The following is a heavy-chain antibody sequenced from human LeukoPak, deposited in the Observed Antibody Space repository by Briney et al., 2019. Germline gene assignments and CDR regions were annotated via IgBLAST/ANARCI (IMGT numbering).Heavy chain of an antibody. Sequence: GASVKVSCKASGYTFTSYAMHWVRQAPGQRLEWMGWINAGNGNTKYSQKFQGRVTITRDTSASTAYMELSSLRSEDTAVYYCARDSGYDRDFDYWGQGTLVTVSS. CDR2: INAGNGNT. CDR3: ARDSGYDRDFDY. V-gene: IGHV1-3*01. CDR1: GYTFTSYA. D-gene: IGHD5-12*01. J-gene: IGHJ4*02.